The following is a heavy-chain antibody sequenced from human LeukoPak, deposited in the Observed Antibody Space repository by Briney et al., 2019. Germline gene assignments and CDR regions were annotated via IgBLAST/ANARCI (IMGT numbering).Heavy chain of an antibody. D-gene: IGHD6-19*01. CDR1: GGSISSSNW. J-gene: IGHJ4*02. Sequence: PSGTLSLTCAVSGGSISSSNWWSWVRQPPGKGLEWIGEIYHSGSTNYNPSLKSRVTISVDKSKNQFSLKLSSATAADTAVYYCARGRSSGWYGADIYYFDYWGQGTLVTVSS. CDR2: IYHSGST. V-gene: IGHV4-4*02. CDR3: ARGRSSGWYGADIYYFDY.